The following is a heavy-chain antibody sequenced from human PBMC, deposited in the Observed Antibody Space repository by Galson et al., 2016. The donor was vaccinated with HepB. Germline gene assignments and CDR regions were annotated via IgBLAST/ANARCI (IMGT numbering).Heavy chain of an antibody. V-gene: IGHV3-48*01. J-gene: IGHJ6*04. D-gene: IGHD3-10*01. CDR1: GFRFSDYN. CDR3: ARPNTSYFGPGNYFYLLHYGMDV. CDR2: ISASSGSI. Sequence: SLRLSCAASGFRFSDYNMNWVRQAPGRGLEWVAYISASSGSIYYADSVKGRFTISRDNANNSLSLQMNSLRAEDTAFYYCARPNTSYFGPGNYFYLLHYGMDVWGKGTTVSVSS.